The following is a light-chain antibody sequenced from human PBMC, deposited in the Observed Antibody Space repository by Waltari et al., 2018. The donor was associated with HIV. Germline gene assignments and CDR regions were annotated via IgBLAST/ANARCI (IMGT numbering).Light chain of an antibody. V-gene: IGKV3-15*01. CDR3: QQYSNRPPWT. CDR1: HSVGIN. Sequence: DMVVTQTPATVFESLGERATLSCRASHSVGINLPWYQQKPGQAPRLLIYGASTRVTGIPGRFSGSGSGTDFTLTISSLQSEDSAVYYCQQYSNRPPWTFGQGTKVEI. CDR2: GAS. J-gene: IGKJ1*01.